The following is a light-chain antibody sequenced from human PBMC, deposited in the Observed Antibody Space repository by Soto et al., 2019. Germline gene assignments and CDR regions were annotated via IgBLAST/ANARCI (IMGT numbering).Light chain of an antibody. CDR1: QSVSSSY. J-gene: IGKJ1*01. V-gene: IGKV3-20*01. CDR2: GAS. Sequence: EIVLTQSPGTLSLSPGERATLSCRASQSVSSSYLAWHQQKPGQAPRLLIYGASSRATGIPDRFSGSGSETDFTLTISRLEPEDFAVYYCQQYGGSPRTFGQGNKV. CDR3: QQYGGSPRT.